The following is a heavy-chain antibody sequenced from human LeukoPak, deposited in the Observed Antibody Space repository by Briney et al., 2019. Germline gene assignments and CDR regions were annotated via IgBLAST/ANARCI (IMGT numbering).Heavy chain of an antibody. CDR2: IYPGDSDT. Sequence: GESLKISCKGSGYSFTSYWIGWVRQMPGKGLEWMGIIYPGDSDTRYSPSFQGQVTISADKSISTAYLQWSSLKASDTAMYYCARRYYGSGSYYIYNWFDPWGQGTLVTVSS. D-gene: IGHD3-10*01. CDR3: ARRYYGSGSYYIYNWFDP. CDR1: GYSFTSYW. J-gene: IGHJ5*02. V-gene: IGHV5-51*01.